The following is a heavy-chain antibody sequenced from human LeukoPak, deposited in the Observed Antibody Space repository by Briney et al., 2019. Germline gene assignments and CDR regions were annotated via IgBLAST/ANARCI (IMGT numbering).Heavy chain of an antibody. D-gene: IGHD2/OR15-2a*01. V-gene: IGHV4-59*08. CDR2: IYYSGST. CDR3: ARRGASTFFDY. J-gene: IGHJ4*02. Sequence: SETQSLTCTVSGGSISSYYWSWIRQPPGKGLEWIGYIYYSGSTNYNPSLKSRVTISVDTSKNQFSLKLSSVTAADTAVYYCARRGASTFFDYWGQGTLVTVSS. CDR1: GGSISSYY.